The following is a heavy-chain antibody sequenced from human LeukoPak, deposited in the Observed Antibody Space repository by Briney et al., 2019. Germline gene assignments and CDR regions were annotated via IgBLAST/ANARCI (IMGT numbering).Heavy chain of an antibody. Sequence: GGSLRLSCAASGFTFTDSAMHWVRQASGKGLEWVGRIRNKPNNYAIAYAASVKGRFTISRDDSKNTAFLQMNSLKTEDTAVYYCTRGGGSYIDYWGQGTLVTVSS. V-gene: IGHV3-73*01. J-gene: IGHJ4*02. D-gene: IGHD6-25*01. CDR1: GFTFTDSA. CDR2: IRNKPNNYAI. CDR3: TRGGGSYIDY.